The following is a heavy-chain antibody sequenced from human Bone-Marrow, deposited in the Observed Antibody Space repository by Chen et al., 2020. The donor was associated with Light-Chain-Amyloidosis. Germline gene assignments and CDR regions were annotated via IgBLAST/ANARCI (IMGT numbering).Heavy chain of an antibody. D-gene: IGHD4-17*01. V-gene: IGHV5-51*01. CDR1: GYSFTSYW. CDR2: IYPGDSDT. J-gene: IGHJ5*02. Sequence: EVQLVLSGAGVKKPGESLKISCTGSGYSFTSYWFGWVRQMPGKGLEWMGIIYPGDSDTRYSPSFQGQVTIAADKSISTAYLQWSSLKASDTAMYYCARHLGHYGERGWFDPWGQGTLVTVSS. CDR3: ARHLGHYGERGWFDP.